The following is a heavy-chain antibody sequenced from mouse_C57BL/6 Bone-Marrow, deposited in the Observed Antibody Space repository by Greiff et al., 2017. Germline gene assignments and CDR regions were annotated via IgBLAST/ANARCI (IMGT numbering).Heavy chain of an antibody. J-gene: IGHJ4*01. CDR3: AKIGTTVVARAMDY. D-gene: IGHD1-1*01. CDR2: ISSGSSTI. V-gene: IGHV5-17*01. Sequence: EVKLMESGGGLVKPGGSLKLSCAASGFTFSDYGMHWVRQAPEKGLEWVAYISSGSSTIYYADTVKGRFTISRDNAKNTLFLQMTSLRSEDTAMYYCAKIGTTVVARAMDYWGQGTSVTVSS. CDR1: GFTFSDYG.